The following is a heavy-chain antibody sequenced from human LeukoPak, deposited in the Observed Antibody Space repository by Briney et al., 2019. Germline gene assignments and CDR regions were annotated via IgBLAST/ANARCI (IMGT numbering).Heavy chain of an antibody. J-gene: IGHJ3*02. CDR3: ARVPDAFDI. Sequence: SETLSLTCTVSGGSISSGNYYWSWIRQPPGNGLEWIGYIYYSGSTYYNPSLKSRVTISVDTSKNQFSLKLSSVTAADTAVYYCARVPDAFDIWGQGTMVTVSS. CDR2: IYYSGST. V-gene: IGHV4-30-4*01. CDR1: GGSISSGNYY.